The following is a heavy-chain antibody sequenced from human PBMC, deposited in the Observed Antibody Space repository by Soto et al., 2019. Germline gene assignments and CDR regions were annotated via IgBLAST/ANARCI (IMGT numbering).Heavy chain of an antibody. D-gene: IGHD4-17*01. CDR2: ISGSGGST. Sequence: EVPLLESGGGLVQPGGSLRLSCGASGFTFSSYAMSWVRQAPGKGLEWVSVISGSGGSTYYADSVKGRFTISRDTSKNTLYLQMNSLRAEDTAVYYCAKDATVTTYWYFDLWGRGTLVTVSS. CDR1: GFTFSSYA. J-gene: IGHJ2*01. V-gene: IGHV3-23*01. CDR3: AKDATVTTYWYFDL.